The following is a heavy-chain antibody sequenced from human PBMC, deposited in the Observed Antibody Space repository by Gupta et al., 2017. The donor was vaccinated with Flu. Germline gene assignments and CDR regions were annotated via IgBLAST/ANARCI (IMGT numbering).Heavy chain of an antibody. CDR2: IYPGDSDT. Sequence: EVQLVQSGAEVKKPGESLKISCKGSGYSFTSYWIGWVRPMPGQGLEWMGIIYPGDSDTRYSPSFQGQVTISADKSISTAYLQWSSLKASDTAMYYCARHGITIFGVVTTYYYGMDVWGQGTTVTVSS. CDR1: GYSFTSYW. CDR3: ARHGITIFGVVTTYYYGMDV. J-gene: IGHJ6*02. D-gene: IGHD3-3*01. V-gene: IGHV5-51*01.